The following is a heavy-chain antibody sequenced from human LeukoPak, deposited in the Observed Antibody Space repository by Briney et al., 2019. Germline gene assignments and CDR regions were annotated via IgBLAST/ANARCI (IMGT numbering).Heavy chain of an antibody. Sequence: HPGGSLRLSCAASGFTFSSYTMHWVRQAPGKGLEWVSLISWDGGSTYYADSVKGRFTISRDNSKNSLYLQMNSLRTEDTALYYCAKDIKGGSGWVQAFDYWGQGTLVTVSS. CDR3: AKDIKGGSGWVQAFDY. CDR1: GFTFSSYT. CDR2: ISWDGGST. V-gene: IGHV3-43*01. D-gene: IGHD6-19*01. J-gene: IGHJ4*02.